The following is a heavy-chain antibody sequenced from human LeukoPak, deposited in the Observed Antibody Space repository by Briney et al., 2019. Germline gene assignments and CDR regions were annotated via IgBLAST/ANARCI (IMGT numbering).Heavy chain of an antibody. CDR2: ISGSGGST. CDR3: AKLSPANYYDSSGYQKHIDY. V-gene: IGHV3-23*01. D-gene: IGHD3-22*01. Sequence: GGSLRLSCAASGFTFSSYAMSWVRQAPGKGLEWVSGISGSGGSTYYADSVKGLFTISRDNSKNTLYLQMNSLRAEDTAVYYCAKLSPANYYDSSGYQKHIDYWGQGTLITVSS. J-gene: IGHJ4*02. CDR1: GFTFSSYA.